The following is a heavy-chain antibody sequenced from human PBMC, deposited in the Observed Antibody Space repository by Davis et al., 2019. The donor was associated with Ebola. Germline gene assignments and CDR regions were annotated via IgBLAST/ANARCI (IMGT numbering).Heavy chain of an antibody. V-gene: IGHV4-59*11. J-gene: IGHJ4*02. D-gene: IGHD6-19*01. CDR1: GGHY. Sequence: PSETLSLTCTVSGGHYCSWIRQPPGQGLEWIGYIFHSGSTSLSVTNYNPSLKGRVTISGDTSKSQFTLNLNSVTAADTAVYYCATGAGFLIDYWGQGTLVTVSS. CDR3: ATGAGFLIDY. CDR2: IFHSGSTSLSVT.